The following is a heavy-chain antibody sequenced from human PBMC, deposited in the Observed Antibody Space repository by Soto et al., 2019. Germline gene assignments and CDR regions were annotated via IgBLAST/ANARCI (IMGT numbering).Heavy chain of an antibody. CDR3: AKYPWTSNPKGYFDY. V-gene: IGHV3-23*01. CDR2: ISGGGGST. J-gene: IGHJ4*02. CDR1: GFTFSSYA. D-gene: IGHD2-2*01. Sequence: GGSLRLSCAASGFTFSSYAMSWVRQAPGKGLEWVSAISGGGGSTFYADSVKGRFTISRDNSRNTLYLQMNSLRAEDTAVYYCAKYPWTSNPKGYFDYCGQXSLVTVSS.